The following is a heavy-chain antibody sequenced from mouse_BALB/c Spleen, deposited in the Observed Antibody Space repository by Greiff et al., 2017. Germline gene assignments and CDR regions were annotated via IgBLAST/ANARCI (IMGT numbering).Heavy chain of an antibody. CDR2: INPGSGGT. D-gene: IGHD3-1*01. CDR3: ARRGSSGYYFDY. Sequence: QVQLQQSGAELVRPGTSVKVSCKASGYAFTNYLIEWVKQRPGQGLEWIGVINPGSGGTNYNEKFKGKATLTADKPSSTAYMQLSSLTSDDSAVYFCARRGSSGYYFDYWGQGTTLTVSS. J-gene: IGHJ2*01. CDR1: GYAFTNYL. V-gene: IGHV1-54*01.